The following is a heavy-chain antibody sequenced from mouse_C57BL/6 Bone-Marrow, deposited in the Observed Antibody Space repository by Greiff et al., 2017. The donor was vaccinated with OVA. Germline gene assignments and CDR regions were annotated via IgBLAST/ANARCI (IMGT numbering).Heavy chain of an antibody. J-gene: IGHJ2*01. Sequence: QVQLQQPGAELVKPGASVKLSCKASGYTFTSYWMHWVKQRPGQGLEWIGMIHPNSGSTNYNEKFKSKATLTVDTSSSTAYMQLSSLTSEDSAVYYCARSGGYYPYYFDYWGQGTTLTVSS. V-gene: IGHV1-64*01. CDR2: IHPNSGST. CDR3: ARSGGYYPYYFDY. CDR1: GYTFTSYW. D-gene: IGHD2-3*01.